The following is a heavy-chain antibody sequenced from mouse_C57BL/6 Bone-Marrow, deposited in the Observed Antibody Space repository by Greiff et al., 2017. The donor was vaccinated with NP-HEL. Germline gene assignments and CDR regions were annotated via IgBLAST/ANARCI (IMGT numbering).Heavy chain of an antibody. CDR3: ASLRQLRLPFAY. V-gene: IGHV1-26*01. Sequence: VQLQQSGPELVKPGASVKISCKASGYTFTDYYMNWVKQSHGKSLEWIGDINPNNGGTSYNQKFKGKATLTVDKSSSTAYMELRSLTSEDSAVYYCASLRQLRLPFAYWGQGTLVTVSA. CDR2: INPNNGGT. CDR1: GYTFTDYY. D-gene: IGHD3-2*02. J-gene: IGHJ3*01.